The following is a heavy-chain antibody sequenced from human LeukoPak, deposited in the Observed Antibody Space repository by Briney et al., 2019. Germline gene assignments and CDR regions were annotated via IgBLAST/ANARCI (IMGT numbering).Heavy chain of an antibody. J-gene: IGHJ4*02. D-gene: IGHD6-19*01. Sequence: GGSLRLSCAVSGFTFSDFWMSWVRQAPGRGLEWVANIHPEGNEKYHVESVKGRFTISRDNAKNSLFLQMNGLRVEDTAVYYCAKDHDSSGWVDYWGQGTLVTVSP. CDR2: IHPEGNEK. CDR3: AKDHDSSGWVDY. CDR1: GFTFSDFW. V-gene: IGHV3-7*01.